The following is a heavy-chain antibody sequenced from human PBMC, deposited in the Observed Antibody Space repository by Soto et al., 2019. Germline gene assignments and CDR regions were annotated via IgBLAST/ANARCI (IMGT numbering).Heavy chain of an antibody. J-gene: IGHJ4*02. V-gene: IGHV4-30-2*01. CDR2: MYHSGST. D-gene: IGHD1-1*01. CDR3: GSVQDY. CDR1: GGFIRRGGNF. Sequence: SQNLSLTCTVSGGFIRRGGNFLCWIRHPPGKGLEWIGYMYHSGSTYYNPSLKSRVTISIDRSKNQFSLKLSSVTTADTAVYYCGSVQDYWGQGILVTVSS.